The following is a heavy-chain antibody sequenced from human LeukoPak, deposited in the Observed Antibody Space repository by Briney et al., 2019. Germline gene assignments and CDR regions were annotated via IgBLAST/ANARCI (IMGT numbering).Heavy chain of an antibody. Sequence: GRSLRLSCAASGFTFSSYGMHWVRQAPGKGLEWVAVISYDGSNKYYADSVKGRFTIPRDNSKNTLYLQMNSLRAEDTAVYYCAKEGDYGPYYFDYWGQGTLVTVSS. D-gene: IGHD4/OR15-4a*01. V-gene: IGHV3-30*18. J-gene: IGHJ4*02. CDR3: AKEGDYGPYYFDY. CDR2: ISYDGSNK. CDR1: GFTFSSYG.